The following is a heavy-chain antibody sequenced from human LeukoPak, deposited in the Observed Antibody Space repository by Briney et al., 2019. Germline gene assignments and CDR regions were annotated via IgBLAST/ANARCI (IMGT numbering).Heavy chain of an antibody. CDR3: ARRVGRWFGERAYYYNYMDV. D-gene: IGHD3-10*01. J-gene: IGHJ6*03. Sequence: GGSLRLSCAASGFTFDDYGMSWVRQAPGKGLEWVSGINWNGGSTGYADSVKGRFTISRDNAKNSLYLQMNSLRAEDTAVYYCARRVGRWFGERAYYYNYMDVWGNGTTVTISS. CDR2: INWNGGST. CDR1: GFTFDDYG. V-gene: IGHV3-20*04.